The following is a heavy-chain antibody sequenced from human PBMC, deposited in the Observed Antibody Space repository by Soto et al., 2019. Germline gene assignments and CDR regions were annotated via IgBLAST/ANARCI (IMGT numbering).Heavy chain of an antibody. J-gene: IGHJ5*02. V-gene: IGHV4-31*03. Sequence: QVQLQESGPGLVKPSQTLSLTCTVSGGSISSGGYYWSWIRQHPGKGLEWIGYIYYSGSTYYNPSLKSRVTISVDTSKNQFSLKLRSVTAADTAVYYCARDALRYCSGGSCYWFDPWGQGTLVTVSS. D-gene: IGHD2-15*01. CDR3: ARDALRYCSGGSCYWFDP. CDR1: GGSISSGGYY. CDR2: IYYSGST.